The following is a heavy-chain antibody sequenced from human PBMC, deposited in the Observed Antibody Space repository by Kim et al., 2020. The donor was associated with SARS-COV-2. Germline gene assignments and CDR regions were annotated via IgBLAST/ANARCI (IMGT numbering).Heavy chain of an antibody. D-gene: IGHD3-22*01. J-gene: IGHJ2*01. V-gene: IGHV3-23*01. Sequence: GGSLRLSCAASGFTFSSYAMSWVRQAPGKGLEWVSAISGSGGSTYYADSVKGRFTISRDNSKNTLYLQMNSLRAEDTAVYYCAKEYDSSGYYFPDWYFDLWGRGTLVTVSS. CDR3: AKEYDSSGYYFPDWYFDL. CDR1: GFTFSSYA. CDR2: ISGSGGST.